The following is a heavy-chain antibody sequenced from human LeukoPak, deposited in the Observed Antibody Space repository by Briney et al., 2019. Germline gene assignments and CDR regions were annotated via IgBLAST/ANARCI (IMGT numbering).Heavy chain of an antibody. CDR2: INHSGST. Sequence: PSEILSLTCAVYGGSFSGYYWSWNRQPPGKGLEWIGEINHSGSTNYNPSLKSRVTISVDTSKNQFSLKLSSVTAADTAVYYCAGTLWFGGNSHAFDIWGQGTMVTVSS. V-gene: IGHV4-34*01. CDR1: GGSFSGYY. CDR3: AGTLWFGGNSHAFDI. J-gene: IGHJ3*02. D-gene: IGHD3-10*01.